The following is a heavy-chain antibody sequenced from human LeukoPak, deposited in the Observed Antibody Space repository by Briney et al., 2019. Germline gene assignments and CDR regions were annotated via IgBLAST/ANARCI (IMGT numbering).Heavy chain of an antibody. J-gene: IGHJ6*03. V-gene: IGHV3-74*01. CDR3: ASTTIFGVVMPYYYYYYMDV. CDR2: INSDGSST. D-gene: IGHD3-3*01. Sequence: PGGSLRLSXAASGFTFSSYWMHWVRQAPGKGMVWVSHINSDGSSTSYADSVKGRFTISRDNAKNTLYLQMNSLRAEDTAVYYCASTTIFGVVMPYYYYYYMDVWGKGTTVTVSS. CDR1: GFTFSSYW.